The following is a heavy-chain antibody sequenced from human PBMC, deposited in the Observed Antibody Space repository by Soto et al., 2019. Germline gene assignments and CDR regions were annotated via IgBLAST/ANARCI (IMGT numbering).Heavy chain of an antibody. CDR2: IWYDGSNK. D-gene: IGHD4-4*01. CDR1: GFTFSSYG. J-gene: IGHJ4*02. Sequence: PGGSLRLSCAASGFTFSSYGMHWVRQAPGKGLEWVAVIWYDGSNKYYADSVKGRFTISRDNSKNTLYLQMNSLRAEDTAVYYCARGTTVTATLNFDYWVQGTLVSVS. V-gene: IGHV3-33*01. CDR3: ARGTTVTATLNFDY.